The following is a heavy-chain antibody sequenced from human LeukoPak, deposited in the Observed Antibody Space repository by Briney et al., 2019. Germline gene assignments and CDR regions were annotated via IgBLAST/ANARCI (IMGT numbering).Heavy chain of an antibody. J-gene: IGHJ3*02. CDR3: AKPQCGSSTSCPPPDAFDI. V-gene: IGHV3-48*01. CDR1: GFMSSDHH. Sequence: GGSLRLSCAASGFMSSDHHMNWVRQAPGKGLEWVSYISYYSSSGSTIYYADSVKGRFTISRDNAKDLLYLQMNSLRAEDTAVYYCAKPQCGSSTSCPPPDAFDIWGQGTMVTVSS. D-gene: IGHD2-2*01. CDR2: ISYYSSSGSTI.